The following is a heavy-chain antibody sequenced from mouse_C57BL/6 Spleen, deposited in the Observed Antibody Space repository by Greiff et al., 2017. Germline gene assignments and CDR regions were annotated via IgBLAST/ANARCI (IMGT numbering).Heavy chain of an antibody. CDR1: GYTFTSYW. J-gene: IGHJ4*01. Sequence: QVQLQQPGAELVRPGTSVKLSCKASGYTFTSYWMHWVKQRPGQGLEWIGVIDPSDSYTNYNQKFKGKATFTVDTSSSTAYMQLSSLTSEDSAVYYCAPYYYGSSPRDYWGQGTSVTVSS. CDR2: IDPSDSYT. V-gene: IGHV1-59*01. D-gene: IGHD1-1*01. CDR3: APYYYGSSPRDY.